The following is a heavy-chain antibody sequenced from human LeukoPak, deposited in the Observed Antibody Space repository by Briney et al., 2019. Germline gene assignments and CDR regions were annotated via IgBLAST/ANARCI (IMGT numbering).Heavy chain of an antibody. J-gene: IGHJ4*02. CDR3: ARDRDSWELLGALDY. V-gene: IGHV3-9*01. Sequence: PGGSLRLSCAASGFTFDDYAMHWVRQVPGKGLEWVSGINWNTGYIDYADSVKGRFTISRDNAKNSLYLQMNSLRAEDTAVYYCARDRDSWELLGALDYWGQGTLVTVSS. CDR2: INWNTGYI. CDR1: GFTFDDYA. D-gene: IGHD1-26*01.